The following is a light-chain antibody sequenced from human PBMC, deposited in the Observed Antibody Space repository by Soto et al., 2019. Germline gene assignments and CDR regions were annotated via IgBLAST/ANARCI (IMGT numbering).Light chain of an antibody. CDR1: QSVSSSY. Sequence: EIALTQSPGTLSLSPGERATLSCRASQSVSSSYLAWYQQKPGQAPRLHIYGASSRATGLPDRCSGSGSGTGLTLTIRRLEAVDFAVYYCQQYGSSSWTFGQGTKVEIK. V-gene: IGKV3-20*01. J-gene: IGKJ1*01. CDR3: QQYGSSSWT. CDR2: GAS.